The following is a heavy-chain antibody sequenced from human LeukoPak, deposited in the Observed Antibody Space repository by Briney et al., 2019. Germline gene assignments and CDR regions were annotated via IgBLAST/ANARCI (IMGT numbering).Heavy chain of an antibody. V-gene: IGHV1-18*01. CDR2: ISAYNGNT. CDR1: GYTFTSYG. D-gene: IGHD5-18*01. J-gene: IGHJ5*02. CDR3: ARDAYSYANGRWFDP. Sequence: ASVKVSCKASGYTFTSYGISWVRQAPGQGLEWMGWISAYNGNTNYAQKLRGRVTMTTDTSTSTAYMELRSLRSDDTAVYYCARDAYSYANGRWFDPWGQGTLVTVSS.